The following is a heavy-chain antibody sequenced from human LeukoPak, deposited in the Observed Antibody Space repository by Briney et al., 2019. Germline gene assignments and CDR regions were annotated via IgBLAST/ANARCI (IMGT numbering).Heavy chain of an antibody. Sequence: ASVTVSCKASGYTFTGYYMHWVRQAPGQGLEWMGWINPNSGGTNYAQKFQGRVTMTRDTSISTAYMELSRLRSDDTAVYYCARDARDGYSPGYSDYWGQGTLVTVSS. D-gene: IGHD5-24*01. J-gene: IGHJ4*02. V-gene: IGHV1-2*02. CDR2: INPNSGGT. CDR1: GYTFTGYY. CDR3: ARDARDGYSPGYSDY.